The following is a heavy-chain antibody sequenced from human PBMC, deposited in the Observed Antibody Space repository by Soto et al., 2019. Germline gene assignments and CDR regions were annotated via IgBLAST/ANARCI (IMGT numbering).Heavy chain of an antibody. Sequence: QMQLVQSGPEVKKPGTSVKVSCKASGFTFTSSAVQWVRQARGQRLEWIGWIVVGSGNTNYAQKFQERVTITRDMSTSTAYMELSSLRSEDTAVYYCAAEVTIFGVVIRGDGMDVWGQGTTVAVSS. CDR1: GFTFTSSA. CDR2: IVVGSGNT. D-gene: IGHD3-3*01. V-gene: IGHV1-58*01. J-gene: IGHJ6*02. CDR3: AAEVTIFGVVIRGDGMDV.